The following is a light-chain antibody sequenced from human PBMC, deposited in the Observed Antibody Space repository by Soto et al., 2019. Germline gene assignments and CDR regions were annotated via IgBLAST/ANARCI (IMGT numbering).Light chain of an antibody. CDR3: QQSLNVPFT. V-gene: IGKV1-39*01. CDR2: TAS. Sequence: DIQMTQSPSSLSASVRDRVTITCRASQRIDTYLNWYQQHPGKPPQLLIYTASNLQSGVPSRFSGSGSGTDFTLTISSLQPEDFATYYCQQSLNVPFTFGPGTRGYIK. CDR1: QRIDTY. J-gene: IGKJ3*01.